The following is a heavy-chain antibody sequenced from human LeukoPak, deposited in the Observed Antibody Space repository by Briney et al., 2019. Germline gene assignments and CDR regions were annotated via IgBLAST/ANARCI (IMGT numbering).Heavy chain of an antibody. CDR2: INHSGST. Sequence: SETLSLTCAVYGGSFSGYYWSWIRQPPGKGLEWIGEINHSGSTNYNPSLKSRVTISVDTSKNQFSLKLSSVTAADTAVYYCARGRRRGYSYGSTFDYWGQGTLVTVSS. J-gene: IGHJ4*02. V-gene: IGHV4-34*01. CDR3: ARGRRRGYSYGSTFDY. D-gene: IGHD5-18*01. CDR1: GGSFSGYY.